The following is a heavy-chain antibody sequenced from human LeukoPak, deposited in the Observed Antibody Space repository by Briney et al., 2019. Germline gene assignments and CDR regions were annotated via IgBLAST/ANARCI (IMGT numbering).Heavy chain of an antibody. V-gene: IGHV3-7*01. Sequence: GGSLRLSCAASGFTFSSYWMSWVRQAPGKGLEWVANIKQDGSEKYYVDSVKDRFTISRDNAKNSLYLQMNSLRVEDTAVYYCARGVTATRYFYYGLDVWGLGTTVTVSS. CDR1: GFTFSSYW. CDR2: IKQDGSEK. D-gene: IGHD2-21*02. J-gene: IGHJ6*02. CDR3: ARGVTATRYFYYGLDV.